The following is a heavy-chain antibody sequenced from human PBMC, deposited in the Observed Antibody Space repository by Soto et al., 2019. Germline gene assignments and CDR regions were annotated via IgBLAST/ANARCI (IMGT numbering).Heavy chain of an antibody. CDR1: GGSVSSGSYY. D-gene: IGHD6-19*01. J-gene: IGHJ3*02. Sequence: SETLSLTCTVSGGSVSSGSYYWSWIRQPPGKGLEWIGYIYYSGSTNYNPSLKSRVTISVDTSKNQLSLKLSSVTAADTAVYYCARDRYSSCCYLPFGAFDIWGQGTMVTVSS. CDR3: ARDRYSSCCYLPFGAFDI. V-gene: IGHV4-61*01. CDR2: IYYSGST.